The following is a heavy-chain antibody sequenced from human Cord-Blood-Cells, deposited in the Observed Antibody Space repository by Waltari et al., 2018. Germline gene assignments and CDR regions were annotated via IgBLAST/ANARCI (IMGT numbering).Heavy chain of an antibody. J-gene: IGHJ4*02. V-gene: IGHV3-48*01. CDR2: ICSSMSTI. CDR1: GFTFSSYS. D-gene: IGHD2-21*01. Sequence: EVQLVESGGGLVQPGGSLRLSCAASGFTFSSYSMNWVRQAPGMGLGWVSYICSSMSTIYYAYSVKGRFTISRDNANNSLYLQMNSLRAEDTAVYYCARPYCGGDCYYFDYWGQGTLVTVSS. CDR3: ARPYCGGDCYYFDY.